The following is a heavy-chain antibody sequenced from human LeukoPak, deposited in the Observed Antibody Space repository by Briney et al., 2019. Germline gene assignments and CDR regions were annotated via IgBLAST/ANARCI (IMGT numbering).Heavy chain of an antibody. CDR3: AKGNRRHYTSGPNPDSLH. CDR1: GFIFNNYA. CDR2: ISWNSGSI. V-gene: IGHV3-9*01. Sequence: GGSLRLSCAGSGFIFNNYAMHWVRQPPGKGLEWVSGISWNSGSIDYADSVKGRFTISRDNAKNSLYLQMNSLRVEDTAFYYCAKGNRRHYTSGPNPDSLHWGQGALVTVSS. J-gene: IGHJ4*02. D-gene: IGHD6-19*01.